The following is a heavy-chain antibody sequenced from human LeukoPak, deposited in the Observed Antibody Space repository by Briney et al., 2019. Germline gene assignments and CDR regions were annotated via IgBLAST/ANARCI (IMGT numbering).Heavy chain of an antibody. CDR3: ARRGYSYGYAWDY. V-gene: IGHV4-34*01. CDR2: INHSGST. CDR1: GGSFSGYY. D-gene: IGHD5-18*01. J-gene: IGHJ4*02. Sequence: SETLSLTYAAYGGSFSGYYWTWIRQPPGKGLEWVGEINHSGSTNYNPSLKSRVTISVDTSKNQFSLKLSSVTAADTAVYYCARRGYSYGYAWDYWGQGTLVTVSS.